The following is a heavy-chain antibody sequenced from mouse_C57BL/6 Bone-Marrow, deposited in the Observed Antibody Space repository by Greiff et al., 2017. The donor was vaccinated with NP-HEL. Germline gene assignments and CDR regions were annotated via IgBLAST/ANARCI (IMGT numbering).Heavy chain of an antibody. CDR2: IHPNSGST. V-gene: IGHV1-64*01. D-gene: IGHD2-3*01. Sequence: QVQLQQPGAELVKPGASVKLSCKASGYTFTSYWMHWVKQRPGQGLEWIGMIHPNSGSTNYNEKFKSKATLTVDKSSSTADMQLSSLTSEDSAVYYCARWLLPSYAMDYWGQGTSVTVSS. J-gene: IGHJ4*01. CDR1: GYTFTSYW. CDR3: ARWLLPSYAMDY.